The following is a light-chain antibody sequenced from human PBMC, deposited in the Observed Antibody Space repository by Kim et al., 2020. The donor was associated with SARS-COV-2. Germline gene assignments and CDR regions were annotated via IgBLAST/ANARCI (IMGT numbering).Light chain of an antibody. CDR3: QQYINWPSDT. J-gene: IGKJ2*01. CDR2: GAS. CDR1: QSVSSN. Sequence: EIVMTQSPDTLSVSPGERATLSCRASQSVSSNLAWYQQKPGQDPRLLIYGASTRATGIPARFSGSGSGTEFTLTISSLQSEDFAFDYLQQYINWPSDTLPQGTNLYI. V-gene: IGKV3-15*01.